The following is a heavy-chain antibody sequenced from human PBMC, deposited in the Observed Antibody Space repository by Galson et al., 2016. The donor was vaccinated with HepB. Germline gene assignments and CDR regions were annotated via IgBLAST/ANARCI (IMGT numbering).Heavy chain of an antibody. J-gene: IGHJ6*02. CDR2: ISIHNGDT. D-gene: IGHD4-17*01. V-gene: IGHV1-18*01. Sequence: SVKVSCKASGYTFTTSGISWVRQAPGQGLEWMGWISIHNGDTNHAQKFQDRVTMTTDTSTRTAYMELTSLRSDDTAVYYCARDTDGDYRLRVNSYDMDVWGQGTTVTVSS. CDR1: GYTFTTSG. CDR3: ARDTDGDYRLRVNSYDMDV.